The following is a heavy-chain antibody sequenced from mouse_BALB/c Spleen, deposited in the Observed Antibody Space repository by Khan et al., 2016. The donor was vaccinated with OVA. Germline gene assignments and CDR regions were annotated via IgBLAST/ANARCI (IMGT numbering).Heavy chain of an antibody. CDR1: GYSITSGYG. CDR2: ISYSGST. Sequence: EVQLQESGPGLVKPSQSLSLTCTVTGYSITSGYGWNWIRQFPGNKLEWMGYISYSGSTNYNPSLKSRITITRDTSKNQFFLQLNSETTEDTATYYCARTARIKYWGQGTTLTVSS. CDR3: ARTARIKY. V-gene: IGHV3-2*02. D-gene: IGHD1-2*01. J-gene: IGHJ2*01.